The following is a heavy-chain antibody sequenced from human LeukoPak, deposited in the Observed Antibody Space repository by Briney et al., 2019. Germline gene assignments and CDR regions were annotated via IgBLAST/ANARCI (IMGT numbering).Heavy chain of an antibody. D-gene: IGHD3-9*01. CDR1: GGSISSSSYY. CDR2: IYYSGST. CDR3: AREYYDILTGYYTGFDP. J-gene: IGHJ5*02. V-gene: IGHV4-39*07. Sequence: PSETLSLTCTVSGGSISSSSYYWGWIRQPPGKGLEWIGSIYYSGSTYYNPSLKSRVTISVDTSKNQFSLKLSSVTAADTAVYYCAREYYDILTGYYTGFDPWGQGTLVTVSS.